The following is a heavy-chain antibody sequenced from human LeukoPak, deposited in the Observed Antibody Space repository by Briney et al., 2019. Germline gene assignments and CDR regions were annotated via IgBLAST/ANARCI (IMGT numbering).Heavy chain of an antibody. D-gene: IGHD5-12*01. CDR3: ARERYSGYDLGY. V-gene: IGHV1-46*03. CDR2: INPSGGST. Sequence: ASVKVSCKASGYTFTSYYMHWVRQAPGQGLEWMGIINPSGGSTSYAQKFQGRVTMTRDTSTSTVYMELSSLRPEDTAVYYCARERYSGYDLGYWGQGTLVTVSS. CDR1: GYTFTSYY. J-gene: IGHJ4*02.